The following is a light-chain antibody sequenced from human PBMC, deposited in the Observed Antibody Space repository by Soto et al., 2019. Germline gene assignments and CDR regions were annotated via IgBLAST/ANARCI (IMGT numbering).Light chain of an antibody. Sequence: DIQMTQSPASLSTSVGCRFTITCRASQSISSYLDWYQQKPGKAPKLLIYAASSWQSGIPARFSGSGSGTDFTLTISSLQPEDFAIYYCQKYNSGPITFGQGTRLDI. CDR1: QSISSY. V-gene: IGKV1-39*01. CDR3: QKYNSGPIT. CDR2: AAS. J-gene: IGKJ5*01.